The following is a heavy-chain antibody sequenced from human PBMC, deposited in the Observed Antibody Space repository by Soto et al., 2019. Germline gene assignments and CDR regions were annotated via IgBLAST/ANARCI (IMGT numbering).Heavy chain of an antibody. CDR3: ARDAGTYSSSWEGHYYYYYGMDV. J-gene: IGHJ6*02. V-gene: IGHV1-69*13. D-gene: IGHD6-13*01. CDR2: IIPIFGTA. Sequence: SVKVSCKASGGTFSSYAISWVRQAPGQGLEWMGGIIPIFGTANYAQKFQGRVTITADESTSTAYMELSSLRSEDTAVYYCARDAGTYSSSWEGHYYYYYGMDVWGQGTTVTVSS. CDR1: GGTFSSYA.